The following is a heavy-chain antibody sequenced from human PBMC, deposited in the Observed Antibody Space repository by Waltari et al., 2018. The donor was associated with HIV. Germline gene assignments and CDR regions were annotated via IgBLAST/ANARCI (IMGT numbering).Heavy chain of an antibody. J-gene: IGHJ6*02. V-gene: IGHV4-38-2*01. CDR3: ARVGWFGAKARMDV. D-gene: IGHD3-10*01. CDR2: VHHSGST. CDR1: GYSISSGYY. Sequence: QVQLQESGPGLVKPSATVSLTCAVSGYSISSGYYWGWIRKSPGKGLEWIGSVHHSGSTYYRPSLKSRVTISVDTSKNQFYLKLKSGTAADTAVYYCARVGWFGAKARMDVWGQGTTVAVSS.